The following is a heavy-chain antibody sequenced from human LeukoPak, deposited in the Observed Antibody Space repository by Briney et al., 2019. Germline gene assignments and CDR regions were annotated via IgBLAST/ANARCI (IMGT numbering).Heavy chain of an antibody. J-gene: IGHJ4*02. CDR1: GFTFNEYA. CDR3: AKHSSSWYWIYDY. CDR2: ISERGDRT. Sequence: PGGSLRLSCAASGFTFNEYAMNWVRQAPGKGLEWVSGISERGDRTSSAASVKGRFTISRDNSKNTLYLQLNSLRAEDTAIYHCAKHSSSWYWIYDYWGQGTLVTVSS. V-gene: IGHV3-23*01. D-gene: IGHD6-13*01.